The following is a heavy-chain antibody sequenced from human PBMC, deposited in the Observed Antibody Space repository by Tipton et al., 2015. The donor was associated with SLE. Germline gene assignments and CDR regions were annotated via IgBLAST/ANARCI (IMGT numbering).Heavy chain of an antibody. J-gene: IGHJ4*02. Sequence: TLSLTCTVSGGSISSGSYYWSWIRQPAGKGLEWIGHIYTSGSTNYNPSLKSPVTISVDTSKNQFSLKLSTVTAADTAVYYCARLFIAVASYNSDYWGQGTLVSVSS. CDR3: ARLFIAVASYNSDY. CDR1: GGSISSGSYY. D-gene: IGHD6-19*01. CDR2: IYTSGST. V-gene: IGHV4-61*09.